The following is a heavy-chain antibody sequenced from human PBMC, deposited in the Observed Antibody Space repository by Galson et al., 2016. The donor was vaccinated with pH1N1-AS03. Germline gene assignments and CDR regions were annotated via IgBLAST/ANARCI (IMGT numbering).Heavy chain of an antibody. CDR3: ARFDGNFDVWRGRFYYGMDV. CDR1: GGDFRSFA. V-gene: IGHV1-69*13. Sequence: SVKVSCKASGGDFRSFAINWMRQAPGQGLEWMGGIIPSLSTPVYTQQFQGRVSITADDSTYTVFMEVSRLTSEDTAVYYCARFDGNFDVWRGRFYYGMDVWGQGTTVKVSS. CDR2: IIPSLSTP. J-gene: IGHJ6*02. D-gene: IGHD3-3*01.